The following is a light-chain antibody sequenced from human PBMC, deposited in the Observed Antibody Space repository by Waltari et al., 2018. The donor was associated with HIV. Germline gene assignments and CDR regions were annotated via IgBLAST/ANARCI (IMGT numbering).Light chain of an antibody. V-gene: IGKV2-28*01. CDR2: LGS. J-gene: IGKJ1*01. CDR1: QSRLQSNGYNY. CDR3: MRGLQTPWT. Sequence: DIVMTQSPLSLPVTPGEPASISSRSSQSRLQSNGYNYLCWYLQKPGQSPQLRIYLGSNRAAGGPDRFSGSASGTDCTLKISRGEADDVGVYYCMRGLQTPWTFGPGTKVEIK.